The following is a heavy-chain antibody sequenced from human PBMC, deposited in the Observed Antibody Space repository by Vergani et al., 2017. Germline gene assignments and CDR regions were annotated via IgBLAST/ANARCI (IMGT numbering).Heavy chain of an antibody. D-gene: IGHD4-11*01. CDR2: IEHTGRP. CDR1: GGSFTSYH. J-gene: IGHJ6*03. V-gene: IGHV4-34*01. Sequence: QVQLQQWGGGLLKPSETLSLTCVVTGGSFTSYHWTWIRQSPGEGLEWVGDIEHTGRPDYNPSLKSRLTMSVDKSRNQFSLTLNSVTATDTAIYFYARVNTETNGHLYYYYYMDVWGQGTAVTVS. CDR3: ARVNTETNGHLYYYYYMDV.